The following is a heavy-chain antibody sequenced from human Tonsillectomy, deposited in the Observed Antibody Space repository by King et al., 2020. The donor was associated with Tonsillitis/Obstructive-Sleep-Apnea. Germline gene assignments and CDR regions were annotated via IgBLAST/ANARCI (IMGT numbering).Heavy chain of an antibody. CDR1: GGSFSGYY. Sequence: VQLQQWGAGLLKPSETLSLTCAVYGGSFSGYYWSWIRQPPGKGLEWIGEINHSGSTNYNPSLKSRVTISVDTSKNPFSLRLSSVTAADTAVYYCARGRNFMTTVTRVYYGMDVWGQGTTVTVSS. V-gene: IGHV4-34*01. J-gene: IGHJ6*02. CDR3: ARGRNFMTTVTRVYYGMDV. CDR2: INHSGST. D-gene: IGHD4-11*01.